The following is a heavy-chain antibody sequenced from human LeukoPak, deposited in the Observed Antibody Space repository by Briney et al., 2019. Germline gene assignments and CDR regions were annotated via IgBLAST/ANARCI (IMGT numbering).Heavy chain of an antibody. Sequence: SETLSLTCAVYGGSFSGYYWSWIRQPPGKGLEWIGEINHSGSTNYNPSLKSRVTISVDTSKNQFSLKLSSVTAADTAVYYCARDQGGDFWRGDWFDPWGQGTLVTVSS. D-gene: IGHD3-3*01. CDR3: ARDQGGDFWRGDWFDP. CDR2: INHSGST. J-gene: IGHJ5*02. V-gene: IGHV4-34*01. CDR1: GGSFSGYY.